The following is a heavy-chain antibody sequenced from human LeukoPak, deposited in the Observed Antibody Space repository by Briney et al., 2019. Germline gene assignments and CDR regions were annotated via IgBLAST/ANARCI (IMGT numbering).Heavy chain of an antibody. CDR3: ARATRWLPHY. D-gene: IGHD5-12*01. CDR2: ISYDGSNK. V-gene: IGHV3-30*04. J-gene: IGHJ4*02. CDR1: GFTFSSYA. Sequence: PGGSLRLSCAASGFTFSSYAMHWVRQAPGKGLEWVAVISYDGSNKYYADSVKGRFTISRDNSKNTLYLQMNSLRAEDTAVYYCARATRWLPHYWGQGTLVTVSS.